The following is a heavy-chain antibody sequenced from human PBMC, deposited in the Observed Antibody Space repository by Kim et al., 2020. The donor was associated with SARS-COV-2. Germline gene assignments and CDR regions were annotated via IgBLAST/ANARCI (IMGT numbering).Heavy chain of an antibody. D-gene: IGHD6-13*01. J-gene: IGHJ4*02. Sequence: ASVKVSCKVFGYTFTSYDINWVRQATDQGLEWMGWMDPDSGNTGYAQKFHGRLSMTRDTSINTAYMELTTLTSDDTAVYYCARTYSRTTVSAAGTAHWGQGTLVTVSS. CDR3: ARTYSRTTVSAAGTAH. CDR2: MDPDSGNT. V-gene: IGHV1-8*02. CDR1: GYTFTSYD.